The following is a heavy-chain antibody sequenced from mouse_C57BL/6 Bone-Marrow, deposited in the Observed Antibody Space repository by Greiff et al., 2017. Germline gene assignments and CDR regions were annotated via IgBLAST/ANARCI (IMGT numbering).Heavy chain of an antibody. CDR1: GYTFTSYW. D-gene: IGHD1-1*01. Sequence: QVQLQQPGAELVKPGASVKLSCKASGYTFTSYWMHWVKQRPGQGLEWIGMIHPNSGSTNYNEKFKSKATLTVDESSSTAYMQLSSLTSEDSAVYDCAKETTVVATKYAMDYWGQGTSVTVSS. V-gene: IGHV1-64*01. CDR3: AKETTVVATKYAMDY. J-gene: IGHJ4*01. CDR2: IHPNSGST.